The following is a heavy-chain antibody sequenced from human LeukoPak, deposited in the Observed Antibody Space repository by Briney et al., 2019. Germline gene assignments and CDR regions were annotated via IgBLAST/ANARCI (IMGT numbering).Heavy chain of an antibody. Sequence: VGGLRLSPAPSGFTFSSYVMTWVRDTPGKRLESGSAICDRGRNTYYADSMRGRFTISRDNSKNTLYLQMNSLRAEDTAIYYCARDPMVRGATYDYWGQGTLVTVSS. D-gene: IGHD3-10*01. CDR2: ICDRGRNT. J-gene: IGHJ4*02. CDR3: ARDPMVRGATYDY. V-gene: IGHV3-23*01. CDR1: GFTFSSYV.